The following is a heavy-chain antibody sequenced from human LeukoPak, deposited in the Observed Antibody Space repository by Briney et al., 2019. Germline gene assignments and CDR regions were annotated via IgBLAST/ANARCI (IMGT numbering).Heavy chain of an antibody. CDR1: GFSFSDYY. CDR3: ARRQGSSGWYAFDY. CDR2: ISTSGSTI. Sequence: YPGGSLRLSCAASGFSFSDYYMSWIRQAPGKGLEWVSYISTSGSTIYCADSVKGRFTISRDNAKNSLYLQMNSLRVEDTAVYSCARRQGSSGWYAFDYWGQGTLVTVSS. D-gene: IGHD6-19*01. J-gene: IGHJ4*02. V-gene: IGHV3-11*01.